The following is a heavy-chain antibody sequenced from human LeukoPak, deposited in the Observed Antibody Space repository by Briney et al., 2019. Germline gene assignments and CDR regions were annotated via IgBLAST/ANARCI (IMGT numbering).Heavy chain of an antibody. J-gene: IGHJ5*02. CDR3: ARGTDTAMVTGGYNWFDP. Sequence: GGSLRLSCAASGFTFSSYGMHWVRQAPGKGLEWVAFIRYDGSNKYYADSVKGRFTISRDNSKNTLYLQMNSLRAEDTAVYYCARGTDTAMVTGGYNWFDPWGQGTLVTVSS. D-gene: IGHD5-18*01. V-gene: IGHV3-30*02. CDR2: IRYDGSNK. CDR1: GFTFSSYG.